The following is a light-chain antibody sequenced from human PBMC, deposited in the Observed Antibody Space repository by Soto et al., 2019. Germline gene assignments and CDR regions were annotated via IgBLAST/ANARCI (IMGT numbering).Light chain of an antibody. CDR1: QSVSSSY. J-gene: IGKJ1*01. V-gene: IGKV3-20*01. CDR3: QQYGSSPQT. Sequence: EIVLTQSPGTLSLSPGERATLSCRASQSVSSSYLAWYQQKPGQAPRLLIYGASSRATGIPDRFSGSGSGTDFTLTISRLEPEDFAAYYCQQYGSSPQTFGQGTKWISN. CDR2: GAS.